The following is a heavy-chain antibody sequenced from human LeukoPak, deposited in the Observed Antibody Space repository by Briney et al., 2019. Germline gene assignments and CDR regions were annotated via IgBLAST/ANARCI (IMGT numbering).Heavy chain of an antibody. V-gene: IGHV1-69*13. CDR1: GGTFSSYA. Sequence: GASVKVSCKASGGTFSSYAISWVRQAPGQGLEWMGGIIPIFGTPNYAQKFPGRVTITADESTSTAYMELSSLRSEDTAVYYCARDIRGPPDYYYYYYMDVWGKGTTVTVSS. CDR2: IIPIFGTP. D-gene: IGHD3-3*02. CDR3: ARDIRGPPDYYYYYYMDV. J-gene: IGHJ6*03.